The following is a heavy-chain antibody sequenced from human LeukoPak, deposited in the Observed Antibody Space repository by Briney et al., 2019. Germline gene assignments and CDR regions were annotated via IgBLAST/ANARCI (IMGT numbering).Heavy chain of an antibody. CDR1: GYTFTDYY. CDR3: AREGNGLLSKDLDY. D-gene: IGHD2-15*01. J-gene: IGHJ4*02. Sequence: ASVKVSCTGSGYTFTDYYLPWVRQAPGQGLEWVGYINPRDGGTSSPPNFRGRVTMTTDASSSTVYMELSRLTSDDTAIYYCAREGNGLLSKDLDYWGQGTLVTVSS. CDR2: INPRDGGT. V-gene: IGHV1-2*02.